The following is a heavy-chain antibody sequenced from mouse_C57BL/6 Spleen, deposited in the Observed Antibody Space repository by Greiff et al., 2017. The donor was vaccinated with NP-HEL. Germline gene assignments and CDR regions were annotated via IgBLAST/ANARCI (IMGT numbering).Heavy chain of an antibody. V-gene: IGHV1-82*01. CDR1: GYAFSSSW. Sequence: VQLQQSGPELVKPGASVKISCKASGYAFSSSWMNWVKQRPGKGLEWIGRIYPGDGDTNYNGKFKGKATLTADKSSSTAYMQLSSLTSEDSAVYVCARRGRRGYFDVWGTGTTVTVSS. CDR3: ARRGRRGYFDV. CDR2: IYPGDGDT. J-gene: IGHJ1*03.